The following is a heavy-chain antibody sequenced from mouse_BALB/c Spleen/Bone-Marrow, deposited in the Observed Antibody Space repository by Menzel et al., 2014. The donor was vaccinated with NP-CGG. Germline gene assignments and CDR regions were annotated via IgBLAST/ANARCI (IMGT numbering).Heavy chain of an antibody. V-gene: IGHV6-6*02. D-gene: IGHD1-1*01. CDR3: TRQPYYGYFDY. Sequence: EVQGVESGGGLVQPGGSMKLSCVASGFTFSNYWMNWVRQSPEKGLEWVAGIRLKXNNYATHYAESVKGRFTISRDDSKSSVYLQMNNLRAEDTGIYYCTRQPYYGYFDYWGQGTTLTVSS. CDR2: IRLKXNNYAT. J-gene: IGHJ2*01. CDR1: GFTFSNYW.